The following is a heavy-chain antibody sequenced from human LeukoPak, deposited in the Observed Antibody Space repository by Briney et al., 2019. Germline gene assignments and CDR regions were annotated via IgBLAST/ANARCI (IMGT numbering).Heavy chain of an antibody. CDR2: INPSGGST. J-gene: IGHJ4*02. CDR3: ARVAPNRRYCSGGSCLSYFDY. V-gene: IGHV1-46*01. Sequence: ASVKVSCKASGYTFTSYYMHWVRQAPGQGLEWMGIINPSGGSTSYAQKLQGRVIMTTDTSTSTAYMELRSLRADDTAMYYCARVAPNRRYCSGGSCLSYFDYWGQGTLVTVSS. CDR1: GYTFTSYY. D-gene: IGHD2-15*01.